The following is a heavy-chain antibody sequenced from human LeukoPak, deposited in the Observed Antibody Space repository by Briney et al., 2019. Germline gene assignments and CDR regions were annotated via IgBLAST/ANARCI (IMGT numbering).Heavy chain of an antibody. D-gene: IGHD1-26*01. J-gene: IGHJ4*02. Sequence: PSETLSLTCTVSVGSISRTTYYWGWIRQPPGKGLEWIGSIYYSGSTYYNPSLKSRVTISVDTSKNQFSLKLSSVTAADTAVCYCARAGLGTYYGTYYFDYWGQGTLVTVSS. CDR1: VGSISRTTYY. CDR2: IYYSGST. CDR3: ARAGLGTYYGTYYFDY. V-gene: IGHV4-39*01.